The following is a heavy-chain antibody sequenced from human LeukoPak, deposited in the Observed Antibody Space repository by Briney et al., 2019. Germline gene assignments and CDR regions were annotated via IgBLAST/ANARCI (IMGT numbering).Heavy chain of an antibody. J-gene: IGHJ4*02. CDR3: ASDGHSTGSFDY. Sequence: AGGSLRLSCAASGFTFSSHWMNWVRQAPGKGLEWVANIKQDGSVIYYVDSVKGRFTISRDNAKNSLYLQMNTLRAEDTAVYYCASDGHSTGSFDYWGQGTLFTVTS. V-gene: IGHV3-7*05. CDR2: IKQDGSVI. D-gene: IGHD6-19*01. CDR1: GFTFSSHW.